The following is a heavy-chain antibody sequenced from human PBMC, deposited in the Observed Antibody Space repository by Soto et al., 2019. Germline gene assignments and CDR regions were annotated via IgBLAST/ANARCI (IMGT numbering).Heavy chain of an antibody. CDR2: ISYDGSNK. Sequence: QVQLVESGGGVVQPGRSLRLSCAASGFTFSSYAMHWVRQAPGKGLEWVAVISYDGSNKYYADSVKGRFTISRDNSKNTLYLQMTSLSAEDTAVYYCARDHGSGSSIDYWGKGTMVTVSS. J-gene: IGHJ4*02. CDR3: ARDHGSGSSIDY. D-gene: IGHD3-10*01. V-gene: IGHV3-30-3*01. CDR1: GFTFSSYA.